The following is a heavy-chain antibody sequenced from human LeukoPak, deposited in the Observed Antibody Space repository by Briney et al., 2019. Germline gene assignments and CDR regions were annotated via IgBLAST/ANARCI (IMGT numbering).Heavy chain of an antibody. CDR2: INARSGDT. Sequence: AAVKVSSKASGYTFSGYYIHRVRQAPGRGLEWVGWINARSGDTNSTQKFQGRDILTRDTSITTSYMEVITLTYDDTAVYYCARASLASAGTRFWGQGTQVIVSS. CDR3: ARASLASAGTRF. CDR1: GYTFSGYY. V-gene: IGHV1-2*02. D-gene: IGHD6-13*01. J-gene: IGHJ1*01.